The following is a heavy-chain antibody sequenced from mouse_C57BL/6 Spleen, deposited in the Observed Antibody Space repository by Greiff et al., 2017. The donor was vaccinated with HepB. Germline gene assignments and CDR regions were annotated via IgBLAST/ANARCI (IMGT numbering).Heavy chain of an antibody. CDR3: ARSPHYYGSSLYYYAMDY. D-gene: IGHD1-1*01. Sequence: QVHVKQSGAELVRPGTSVKVSCKASGYAFTNYLIEWVKQRPGQGLEWIGVINPGSGGTNYNEKFKGKATLTADKSSSTAYMQLSSLTSEDSAVYFCARSPHYYGSSLYYYAMDYWGQGTSVTVSS. J-gene: IGHJ4*01. V-gene: IGHV1-54*01. CDR2: INPGSGGT. CDR1: GYAFTNYL.